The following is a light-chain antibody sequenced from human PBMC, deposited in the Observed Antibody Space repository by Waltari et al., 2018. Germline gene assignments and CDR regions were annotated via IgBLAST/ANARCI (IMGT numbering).Light chain of an antibody. CDR2: DDS. J-gene: IGLJ2*01. V-gene: IGLV3-21*03. CDR3: QVWDSSSDHVV. Sequence: SDVLTPPPSVSVAPGKTDRITCGGNNIGSTSVHWYQQKPGQAPVLVVYDDSDRPAGIPERFSCSNSGNTATLTISMVEAGDEADYYCQVWDSSSDHVVFGGGTKLTVL. CDR1: NIGSTS.